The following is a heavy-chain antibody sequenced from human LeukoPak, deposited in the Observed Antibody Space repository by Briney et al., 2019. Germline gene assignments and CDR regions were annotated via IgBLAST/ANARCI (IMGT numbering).Heavy chain of an antibody. V-gene: IGHV4-4*07. CDR1: GGSISSYY. CDR3: ARGYDSSRYNWFDP. CDR2: IYTSGST. Sequence: SETLSLTCTVSGGSISSYYWSRIRQPAGKGLEWIGRIYTSGSTNYNPSLKSRVTMSVDTSKNQFSLKLSSVTAADTAVYYCARGYDSSRYNWFDPWGQGTLVTVSS. D-gene: IGHD3-22*01. J-gene: IGHJ5*02.